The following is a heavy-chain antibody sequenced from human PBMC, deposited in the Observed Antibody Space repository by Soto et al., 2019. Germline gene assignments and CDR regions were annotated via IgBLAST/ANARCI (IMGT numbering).Heavy chain of an antibody. Sequence: QVQLVESGGGVVQPGRSLRLSCAASGFTFSSYGMHWVRQAPGKGLEWVAVIWYDGSNKYYADSVKGRFTISRDNYKNTLYLQMNSLRAEETAVYYCARIMCGGDCYDFDYWGQGTLVTVSS. CDR3: ARIMCGGDCYDFDY. D-gene: IGHD2-21*02. CDR1: GFTFSSYG. V-gene: IGHV3-33*01. J-gene: IGHJ4*02. CDR2: IWYDGSNK.